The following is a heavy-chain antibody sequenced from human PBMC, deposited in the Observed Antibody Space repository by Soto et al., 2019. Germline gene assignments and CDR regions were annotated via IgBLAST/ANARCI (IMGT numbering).Heavy chain of an antibody. CDR3: ANEGSFDSSGFYDYFHY. J-gene: IGHJ4*02. CDR1: GFTFSSYT. D-gene: IGHD3-22*01. V-gene: IGHV3-23*01. CDR2: ISGSGGST. Sequence: EVQLLGSGGGLVQPGGSLRLSCTASGFTFSSYTMSWVRQDPGQGLEWVSAISGSGGSTFYADSVKGRFAISRDNSKNTLFLQMNSLRADDTAVYYCANEGSFDSSGFYDYFHYWGQGTLVTVSS.